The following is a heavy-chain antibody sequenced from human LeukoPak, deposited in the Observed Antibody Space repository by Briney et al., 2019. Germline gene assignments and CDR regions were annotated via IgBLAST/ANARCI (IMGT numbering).Heavy chain of an antibody. CDR2: IIPIFGTA. D-gene: IGHD2-2*01. V-gene: IGHV1-69*05. Sequence: SVKVSCKASGGTFSSYAISWVRQSPGQGLEWMGGIIPIFGTANYAQKFQGRVTITTDESTSTAYMELSSLRSEDTAVYYCARYQLPEYYFDYWGQGTLVTVPS. CDR3: ARYQLPEYYFDY. CDR1: GGTFSSYA. J-gene: IGHJ4*02.